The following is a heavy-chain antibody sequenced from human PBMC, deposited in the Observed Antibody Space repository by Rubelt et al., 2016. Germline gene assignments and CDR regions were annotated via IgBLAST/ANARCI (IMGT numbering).Heavy chain of an antibody. Sequence: APGKGLEWVAVRSYDGTIKYYSDSVKGRFTISSDKSKSTLYLQMNSLRTEDTAVYFCARSSVTKDHFDYWGQGTLVTVSS. D-gene: IGHD4-17*01. V-gene: IGHV3-30*01. CDR2: RSYDGTIK. J-gene: IGHJ4*02. CDR3: ARSSVTKDHFDY.